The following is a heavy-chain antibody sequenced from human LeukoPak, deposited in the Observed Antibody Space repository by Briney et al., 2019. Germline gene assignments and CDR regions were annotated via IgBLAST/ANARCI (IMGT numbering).Heavy chain of an antibody. Sequence: PGGSLRLSCAASGFTFSNYAVSWVRQAPGKGLEWVSTITYSSGDTYFADSVRGRFTISRDNSKNTVYLHMNSLRAEDTAVFYCAKGWIQFPYWGRGTLVTVSS. D-gene: IGHD5-18*01. J-gene: IGHJ4*02. CDR1: GFTFSNYA. CDR3: AKGWIQFPY. CDR2: ITYSSGDT. V-gene: IGHV3-23*01.